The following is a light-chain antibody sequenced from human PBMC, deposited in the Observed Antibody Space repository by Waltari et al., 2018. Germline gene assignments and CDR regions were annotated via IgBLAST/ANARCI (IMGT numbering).Light chain of an antibody. J-gene: IGKJ4*01. V-gene: IGKV1-39*01. CDR3: QQSYRVPPF. CDR1: QSITTS. CDR2: GAS. Sequence: DIQMTQSPSSLSASVGDRVTITCRASQSITTSLNWHQQKPGKAPTLLIYGASNLQRGVPSRFSGSGSGTDFSLTISSLRPEDFATYFCQQSYRVPPFFGGGTKVEI.